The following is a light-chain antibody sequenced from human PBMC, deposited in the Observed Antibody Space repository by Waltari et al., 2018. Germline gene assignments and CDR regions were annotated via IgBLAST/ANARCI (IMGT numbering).Light chain of an antibody. J-gene: IGLJ2*01. CDR2: SND. CDR3: ATWDDSLNGHV. V-gene: IGLV1-44*01. Sequence: QSVLTQPPSASGTPGQKVTISCSGSTSNIGSHTVNWYQQLPGAAPKLLIFSNDQRPSGFPDRFSGSKSGTSASLAISGLQSEDEADYYCATWDDSLNGHVFGGGTKV. CDR1: TSNIGSHT.